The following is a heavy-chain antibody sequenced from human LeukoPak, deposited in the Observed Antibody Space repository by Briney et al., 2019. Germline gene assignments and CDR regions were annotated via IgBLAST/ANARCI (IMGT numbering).Heavy chain of an antibody. J-gene: IGHJ6*02. CDR3: ARGASGESYYDFWSGYFYGMDV. CDR1: GGSISSSSYY. Sequence: SETLSLTCTVSGGSISSSSYYWGWIRQPPGKGLEWIGSIYYSGSTYYNPSLKSRVTISVDTSKNQFSLKLSSVTAADTAVYYCARGASGESYYDFWSGYFYGMDVWGQGTTVTVSS. CDR2: IYYSGST. D-gene: IGHD3-3*01. V-gene: IGHV4-39*01.